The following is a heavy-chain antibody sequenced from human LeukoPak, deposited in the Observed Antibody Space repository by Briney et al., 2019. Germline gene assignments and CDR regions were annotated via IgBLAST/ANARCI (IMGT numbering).Heavy chain of an antibody. CDR2: ISYDGSNK. V-gene: IGHV3-30*04. D-gene: IGHD2-15*01. CDR3: AGVRVYCSGGSCYWPIDY. CDR1: GFTFSSYA. J-gene: IGHJ4*02. Sequence: GGSLRLSCAASGFTFSSYAMHWVRQAPGKGLEWVAVISYDGSNKYYADSAKGRFTISRDNSKNTLYLQMNSLRAEDTAVYYCAGVRVYCSGGSCYWPIDYWGQGTLVTVSS.